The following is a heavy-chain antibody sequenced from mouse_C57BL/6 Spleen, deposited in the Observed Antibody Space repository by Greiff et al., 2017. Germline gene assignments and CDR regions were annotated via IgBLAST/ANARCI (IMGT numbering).Heavy chain of an antibody. Sequence: EVQLQQSGPELVKPGASVEISCKASGYSFTGYYMNWVKQSPEKSLEWIGEINPSTGGTTYNQKFKAKATLTVDKSSSTAYMQLKCLTSEDSAVYYCARSEGPRYFDVWGTGTTVTVSS. CDR2: INPSTGGT. J-gene: IGHJ1*03. V-gene: IGHV1-42*01. CDR1: GYSFTGYY. CDR3: ARSEGPRYFDV.